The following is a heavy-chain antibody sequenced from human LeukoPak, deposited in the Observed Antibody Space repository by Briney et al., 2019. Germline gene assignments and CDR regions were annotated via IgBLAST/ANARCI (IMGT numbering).Heavy chain of an antibody. Sequence: ASVKVSCKTSGYTFTGYYMHWVRQAPGQGLEWMGWINPNSGGTNYAQKFQGRVTMTRDTSISTAYMELSRLRSDDTAVYYCARARGSGSPLRDWFDPWGQGTLVTVSS. J-gene: IGHJ5*02. V-gene: IGHV1-2*02. CDR3: ARARGSGSPLRDWFDP. D-gene: IGHD1-26*01. CDR2: INPNSGGT. CDR1: GYTFTGYY.